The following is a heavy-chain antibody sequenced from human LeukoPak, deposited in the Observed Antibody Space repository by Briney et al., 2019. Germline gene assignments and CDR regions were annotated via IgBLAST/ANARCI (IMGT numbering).Heavy chain of an antibody. Sequence: SQTLSLTRTVSGGSISSGDYYWSWLRQPPGMGLEWIGYIYYSGSTYYHPSLKSRVTISVDTSKNQFSLKLSSVTAADTAVYYCARDGSPQEGFRPGGFDYWGQGTLVTVSS. CDR2: IYYSGST. J-gene: IGHJ4*02. D-gene: IGHD3-10*01. CDR1: GGSISSGDYY. CDR3: ARDGSPQEGFRPGGFDY. V-gene: IGHV4-30-4*08.